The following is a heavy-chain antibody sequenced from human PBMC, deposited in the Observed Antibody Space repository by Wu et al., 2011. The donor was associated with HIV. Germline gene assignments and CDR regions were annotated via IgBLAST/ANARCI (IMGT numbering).Heavy chain of an antibody. CDR2: ISPSGGST. Sequence: QVQLVQSGAEVKKPGASVKVSCKASGDSLSSYYMHWVRQAPGQGLEWMGIISPSGGSTNYAQKFQGRFTMTRDTSTSTVYMELSNLRSEDTAVYHCARADIEGATGAYYFDYWGQGTLVTVSS. CDR1: GDSLSSYY. J-gene: IGHJ4*02. V-gene: IGHV1-46*01. D-gene: IGHD1-26*01. CDR3: ARADIEGATGAYYFDY.